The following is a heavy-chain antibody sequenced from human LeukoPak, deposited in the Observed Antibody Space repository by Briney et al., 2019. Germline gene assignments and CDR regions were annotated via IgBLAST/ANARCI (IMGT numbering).Heavy chain of an antibody. CDR1: GYSFTSYW. D-gene: IGHD3-3*01. V-gene: IGHV5-51*01. CDR2: IYPGDSDT. CDR3: ARLTPHLEGFYYFDY. Sequence: GESLKISCKGSGYSFTSYWIGWVRQMPGKGLEWMGIIYPGDSDTRYSPSFQGQVTISADKSISTAYLQWSRLKASDTAMYYCARLTPHLEGFYYFDYWGQGTMVTVSS. J-gene: IGHJ4*02.